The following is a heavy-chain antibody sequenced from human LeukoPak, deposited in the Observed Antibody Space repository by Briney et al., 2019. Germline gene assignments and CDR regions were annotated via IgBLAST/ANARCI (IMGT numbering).Heavy chain of an antibody. Sequence: GGSLRLSCAASGFTFNNHAMSWARQAPGKGLEWVSSITVNGDGTNYADAVKGRFTISRDNSKNTVYQQMNSLRADDTAKYYCAKDRLGAVAEYPDYWGQGTLVTVSS. J-gene: IGHJ4*02. CDR2: ITVNGDGT. V-gene: IGHV3-23*01. CDR3: AKDRLGAVAEYPDY. D-gene: IGHD6-19*01. CDR1: GFTFNNHA.